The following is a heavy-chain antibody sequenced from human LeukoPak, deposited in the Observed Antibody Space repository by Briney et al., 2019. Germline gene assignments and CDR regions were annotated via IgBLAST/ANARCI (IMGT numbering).Heavy chain of an antibody. CDR3: ARDSMHSGYGYYYYGMDV. CDR2: IYYSGST. Sequence: SETLSLTCTVSGGSISSVGYYWSWIRQHPGKGLEWIGYIYYSGSTYYNPSLKSRVTISVDTSKNQFSLKLSSVTAADTAVYYCARDSMHSGYGYYYYGMDVWGQGTTVTVSS. D-gene: IGHD3-22*01. CDR1: GGSISSVGYY. J-gene: IGHJ6*02. V-gene: IGHV4-31*03.